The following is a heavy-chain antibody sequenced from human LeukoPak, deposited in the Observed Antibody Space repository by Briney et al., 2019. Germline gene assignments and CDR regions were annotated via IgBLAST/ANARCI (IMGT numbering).Heavy chain of an antibody. Sequence: GGSLRLSCAASGFTVRSNYMSWVRHAPGEGVECVSVIYSGGSTYYADSVKGRFTISRDNSKNTLYLQMNSLRAEDTAVYYCAREGPLYSGDAFDIWGQGTMVTVSS. J-gene: IGHJ3*02. CDR3: AREGPLYSGDAFDI. V-gene: IGHV3-53*01. CDR2: IYSGGST. CDR1: GFTVRSNY. D-gene: IGHD1-26*01.